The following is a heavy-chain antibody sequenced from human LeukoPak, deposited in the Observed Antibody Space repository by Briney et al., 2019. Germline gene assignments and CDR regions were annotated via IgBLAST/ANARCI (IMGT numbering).Heavy chain of an antibody. CDR2: IYAGGST. D-gene: IGHD3-9*01. Sequence: GGSLRLSCAVSGFRVTNDYMNWVRQAPGKGLEWVSIIYAGGSTYYADSVKGRFTISRDSSNNTLFLQMSTLRADDSGLYYCATDIRSSPLGFWGHGTLVTVSS. V-gene: IGHV3-66*01. J-gene: IGHJ4*01. CDR3: ATDIRSSPLGF. CDR1: GFRVTNDY.